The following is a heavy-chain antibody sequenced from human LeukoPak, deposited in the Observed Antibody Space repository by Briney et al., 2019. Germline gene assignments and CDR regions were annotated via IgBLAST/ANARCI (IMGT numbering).Heavy chain of an antibody. J-gene: IGHJ4*02. V-gene: IGHV5-51*01. Sequence: GESLEISCKGSGYSCTSYWICCVRQMPGKGLEWMGIIYPGDAATRYSPSFQGQVTISADKSISTAYLQWSSLKASDTAMYYCARSPHSYDILPGYPGWGPSDYWGQGTLVTVSS. CDR2: IYPGDAAT. CDR3: ARSPHSYDILPGYPGWGPSDY. D-gene: IGHD3-9*01. CDR1: GYSCTSYW.